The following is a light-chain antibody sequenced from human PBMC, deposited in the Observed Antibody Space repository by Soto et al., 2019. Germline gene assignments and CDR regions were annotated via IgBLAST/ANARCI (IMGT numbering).Light chain of an antibody. CDR2: EVS. V-gene: IGLV2-8*01. J-gene: IGLJ3*02. CDR3: SSYTSSSTWV. CDR1: SSDVGAYNY. Sequence: QSTLTQPPSASGSPGQSVTISCTGTSSDVGAYNYVSWYQQYPGKAPKLLIYEVSKRPSGVPDRFSGSKSGKTASLTISGLQAEDEADYYCSSYTSSSTWVFGGGTKVTVL.